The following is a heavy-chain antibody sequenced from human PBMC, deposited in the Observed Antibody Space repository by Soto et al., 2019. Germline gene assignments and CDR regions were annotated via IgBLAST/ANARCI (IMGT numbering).Heavy chain of an antibody. V-gene: IGHV3-74*01. J-gene: IGHJ4*02. CDR2: IDEYGSTI. D-gene: IGHD3-10*01. CDR1: GFTFSSYW. Sequence: GGSLRLSCAASGFTFSSYWMHWVRQVPGKGLLWVSRIDEYGSTINYADSVKGRFTIPRDNARNTLYLEMNSLRAEDTALYYCTRDIGGKGAYWGPGTLVTVSS. CDR3: TRDIGGKGAY.